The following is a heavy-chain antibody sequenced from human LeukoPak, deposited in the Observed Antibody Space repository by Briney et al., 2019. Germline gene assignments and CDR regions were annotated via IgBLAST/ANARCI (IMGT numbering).Heavy chain of an antibody. Sequence: PGGSLRLSCAASGFTFSSYAMSWVRQAPGKGLEWVSIISGSGGRTSHADSVKGRFTVSRDNSKNTLYLQVNSLRAEDSAVYYCAKAMEDGNADRFGYWGQGTLVTVSS. V-gene: IGHV3-23*01. J-gene: IGHJ4*02. CDR2: ISGSGGRT. CDR3: AKAMEDGNADRFGY. CDR1: GFTFSSYA. D-gene: IGHD3-3*01.